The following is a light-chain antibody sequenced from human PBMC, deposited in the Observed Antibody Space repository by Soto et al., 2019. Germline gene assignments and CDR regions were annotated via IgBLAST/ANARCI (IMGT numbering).Light chain of an antibody. CDR1: KLGDKY. V-gene: IGLV3-1*01. Sequence: SYELTQPPSVSVSPGQTATITCSGDKLGDKYACCYQQNPGQSPVLVSYLDSKRPSGIPERFSGSNAGNTDTLTISGTHAKDEADYYCQSCDSRPVFGGGTNVTVL. J-gene: IGLJ2*01. CDR3: QSCDSRPV. CDR2: LDS.